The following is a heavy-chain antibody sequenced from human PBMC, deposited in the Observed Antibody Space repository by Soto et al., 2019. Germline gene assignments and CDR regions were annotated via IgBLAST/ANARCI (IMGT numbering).Heavy chain of an antibody. D-gene: IGHD5-12*01. V-gene: IGHV3-23*01. Sequence: GGSLRLSCAASGFRFSDFAMTWVRQAPGRGLEWVSAITGTASSTYYADSVKGRFTISRDNSKNTLYLQINSLRAEDTAIYYCAKGAEGYVVSSLDSWGQGTMVNVSS. J-gene: IGHJ4*02. CDR1: GFRFSDFA. CDR2: ITGTASST. CDR3: AKGAEGYVVSSLDS.